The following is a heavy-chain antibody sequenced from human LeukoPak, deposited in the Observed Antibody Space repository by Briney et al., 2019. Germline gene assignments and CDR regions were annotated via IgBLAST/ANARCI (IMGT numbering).Heavy chain of an antibody. J-gene: IGHJ4*02. CDR1: GGSFSGYY. CDR2: IYTSGST. V-gene: IGHV4-59*10. CDR3: ASENYDFWSGYYGY. Sequence: SETLSLTCAVYGGSFSGYYWSWIRQPAGKGLEWIGRIYTSGSTNYNPSLKSRVTISVDTSKNQFSLKLSSVTAADTAVYYCASENYDFWSGYYGYRGQGTLVTVSS. D-gene: IGHD3-3*01.